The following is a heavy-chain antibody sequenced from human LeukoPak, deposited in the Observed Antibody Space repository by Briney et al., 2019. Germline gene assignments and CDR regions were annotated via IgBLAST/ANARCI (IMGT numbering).Heavy chain of an antibody. D-gene: IGHD6-19*01. CDR1: GFSFNKAW. V-gene: IGHV3-15*01. Sequence: GGSLRLSCVASGFSFNKAWMSWVRQAPGKGLEWVARIKSISDGGTTDYAAPVKGRFSISRDDSRNMLYLQMNSLKTEDTAVYYCPTDGGGSGWHYWGQGTLVTVSS. CDR3: PTDGGGSGWHY. CDR2: IKSISDGGTT. J-gene: IGHJ4*02.